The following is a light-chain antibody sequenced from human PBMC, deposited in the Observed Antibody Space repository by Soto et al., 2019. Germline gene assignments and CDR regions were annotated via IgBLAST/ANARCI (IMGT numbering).Light chain of an antibody. V-gene: IGLV1-44*01. CDR2: RYN. CDR3: AAWDNSLNAVV. Sequence: QSVLTQPPSASGTPGQRVTISCSGSSSNIGSNTVSLLQQLPGAAPKLLIHRYNQRPSGVPDRFSGSKSGTSASLAISGVQSEDEADYFCAAWDNSLNAVVFGGGTKLTVL. CDR1: SSNIGSNT. J-gene: IGLJ2*01.